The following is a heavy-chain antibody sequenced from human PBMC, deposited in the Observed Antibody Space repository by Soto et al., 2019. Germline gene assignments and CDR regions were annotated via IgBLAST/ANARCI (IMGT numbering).Heavy chain of an antibody. D-gene: IGHD3-22*01. CDR2: ISTYSGNT. Sequence: ASVKVSCKASGYTFTSYGISWVRQAPGQGLEWMGWISTYSGNTNYAQNLQGRVTMTTDTSTSTPYMELNSLRAEDTAVYYCAKFITMIVVVIGDAFDIWGQGTMVTVSS. CDR3: AKFITMIVVVIGDAFDI. CDR1: GYTFTSYG. J-gene: IGHJ3*02. V-gene: IGHV1-18*01.